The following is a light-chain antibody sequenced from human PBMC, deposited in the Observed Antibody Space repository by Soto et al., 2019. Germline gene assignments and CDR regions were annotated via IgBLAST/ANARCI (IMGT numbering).Light chain of an antibody. CDR3: SSYTSSTTLV. Sequence: QSVLTQPASVSGSPGQSITISCTGTSSDVGAYNYVSWYQHHPGKAPKLMIYDVSSRPSGVSNRFSGSKSGNTASLTISGLQAEDEADYYCSSYTSSTTLVFGGGTKVTVL. J-gene: IGLJ2*01. V-gene: IGLV2-14*03. CDR2: DVS. CDR1: SSDVGAYNY.